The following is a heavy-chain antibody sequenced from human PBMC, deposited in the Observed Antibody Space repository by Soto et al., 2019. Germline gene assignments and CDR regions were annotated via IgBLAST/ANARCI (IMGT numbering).Heavy chain of an antibody. Sequence: PSETLSLTCTVSRGSISSGGYYWSWIRQHPGKGLEWIGYIYYSGSTYYNPSLKSRVTISVDTSKNQFSLKLSSVTAADTAVYYCARGTAMAQYFDYWGQGTLVTVS. D-gene: IGHD5-18*01. J-gene: IGHJ4*02. V-gene: IGHV4-31*03. CDR1: RGSISSGGYY. CDR3: ARGTAMAQYFDY. CDR2: IYYSGST.